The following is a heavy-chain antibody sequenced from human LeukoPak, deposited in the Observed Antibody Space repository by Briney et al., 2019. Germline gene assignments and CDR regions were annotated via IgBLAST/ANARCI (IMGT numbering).Heavy chain of an antibody. Sequence: ASVKVSCKASGYTFTSYGISWVRQAPGQGLEWMGWIGAYNGNTNYAQKLQGRVTMTTDTSTSTDYMELRSLRSDDTAVYYCARNKLNVCRSGPNWFDPWGQGTLVTVSS. D-gene: IGHD3-16*01. CDR1: GYTFTSYG. CDR2: IGAYNGNT. V-gene: IGHV1-18*01. CDR3: ARNKLNVCRSGPNWFDP. J-gene: IGHJ5*02.